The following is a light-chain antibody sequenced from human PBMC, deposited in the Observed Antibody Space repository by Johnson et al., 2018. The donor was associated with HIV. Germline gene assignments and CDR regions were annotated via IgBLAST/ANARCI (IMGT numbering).Light chain of an antibody. Sequence: QFVLTQPPSVSAASGQRVDISCSGGSANIGNNYVSWYQQLPGTAPKLLIYENNKRPSGIPDRFSGSKSGTSATLAITGLQTGDEADYYCGAWDSSLSAYVFGTGTQVTV. J-gene: IGLJ1*01. CDR2: ENN. CDR1: SANIGNNY. V-gene: IGLV1-51*02. CDR3: GAWDSSLSAYV.